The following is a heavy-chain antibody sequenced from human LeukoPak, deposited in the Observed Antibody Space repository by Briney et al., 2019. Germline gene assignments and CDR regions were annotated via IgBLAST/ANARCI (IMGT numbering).Heavy chain of an antibody. CDR2: INHSGST. CDR1: GGSFSGYY. D-gene: IGHD2-8*01. J-gene: IGHJ3*02. CDR3: ARHILRDAFDI. V-gene: IGHV4-34*01. Sequence: SETLSLTCAVYGGSFSGYYWSWIRQPPGKGLEWIGEINHSGSTNYNPSLKSRVTISVDTSKNQFSLKLSSVTAADTAVYYCARHILRDAFDIWGQGTMVTVSS.